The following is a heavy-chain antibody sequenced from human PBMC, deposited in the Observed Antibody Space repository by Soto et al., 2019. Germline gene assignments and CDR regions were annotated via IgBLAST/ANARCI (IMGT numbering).Heavy chain of an antibody. CDR1: GFSLSTSGVG. V-gene: IGHV2-5*02. J-gene: IGHJ2*01. CDR2: IYWDDDK. D-gene: IGHD2-15*01. Sequence: QITLKESGPTLVKPTQTLTLTCTFSGFSLSTSGVGVGWIRQPPGKALEWLALIYWDDDKRSSPSLKSRLTTAKDSTKDQVDHIITNMDPVDTATYYRAHAYRCRAAGWYFDLWGRGTVVTVSS. CDR3: AHAYRCRAAGWYFDL.